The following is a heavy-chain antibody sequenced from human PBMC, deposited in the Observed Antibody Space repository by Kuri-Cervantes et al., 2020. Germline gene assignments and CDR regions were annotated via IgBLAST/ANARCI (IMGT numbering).Heavy chain of an antibody. CDR1: GYTFTSYY. D-gene: IGHD4-23*01. Sequence: ASVKVSCKASGYTFTSYYMHWVRQAPGKGLGWMGGFDPEDGETIYAQKFQGRVTMTEDTSTDTAYMELSSLRSEDTAVYYCATVGNQRILYYFDYWGQGTLVTVSS. V-gene: IGHV1-24*01. CDR3: ATVGNQRILYYFDY. J-gene: IGHJ4*02. CDR2: FDPEDGET.